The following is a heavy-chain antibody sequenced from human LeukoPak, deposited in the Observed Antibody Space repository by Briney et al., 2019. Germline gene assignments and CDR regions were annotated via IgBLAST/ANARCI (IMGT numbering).Heavy chain of an antibody. Sequence: PGGSLRLSCGASGFIFSDFSMSWVRQTPGKGLEWVAKMTEYGTEIFYVDSVKGRFTISRDNAKNLLYPQMNSLRVEDTAVYYCARPRGCGTATCNNFDYWGQGTLVSVSS. V-gene: IGHV3-7*01. D-gene: IGHD2-21*01. J-gene: IGHJ4*02. CDR1: GFIFSDFS. CDR2: MTEYGTEI. CDR3: ARPRGCGTATCNNFDY.